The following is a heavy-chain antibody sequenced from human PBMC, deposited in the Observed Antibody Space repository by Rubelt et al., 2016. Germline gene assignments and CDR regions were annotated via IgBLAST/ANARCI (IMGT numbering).Heavy chain of an antibody. CDR1: GGTFRSYA. D-gene: IGHD6-13*01. CDR2: IISIFGTA. J-gene: IGHJ4*02. Sequence: QVQLVQSGAEVKKPGSSVKVSCQDSGGTFRSYALSWVRQAPGHGLEWMGGIISIFGTATDEQKFQGRVTIIADETTSTSYMELSSLRSEDTAVYYCARRQQLGPFDYWGQGTLVTVSS. V-gene: IGHV1-69*01. CDR3: ARRQQLGPFDY.